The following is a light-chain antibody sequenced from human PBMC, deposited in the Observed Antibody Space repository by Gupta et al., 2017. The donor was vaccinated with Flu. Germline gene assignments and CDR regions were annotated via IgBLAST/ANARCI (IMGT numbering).Light chain of an antibody. CDR1: SSDVGGYQY. Sequence: QSALTQPASVSGSPGQSITISCTGTSSDVGGYQYVAWYQQHPDKAPKLMIYEVNSRPSGVSSRFSGAKSGNTASLTISGRQADDEADYYCCSFTTSNTWVCGGGTKVTVL. J-gene: IGLJ3*02. CDR3: CSFTTSNTWV. CDR2: EVN. V-gene: IGLV2-14*01.